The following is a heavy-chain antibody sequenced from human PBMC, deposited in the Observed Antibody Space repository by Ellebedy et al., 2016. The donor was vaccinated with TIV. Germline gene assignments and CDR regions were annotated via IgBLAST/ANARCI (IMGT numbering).Heavy chain of an antibody. CDR1: GYSISSGNY. J-gene: IGHJ3*02. Sequence: SETLSLTCTVSGYSISSGNYWGWLRQPPGGGLEWIGIIYHSGTNYYNQSLKRRVTISVDTTKNHLSLRLRSVTAADTALYFCATFRNLDGFEIWGHGTMVTVSS. CDR2: IYHSGTN. V-gene: IGHV4-38-2*02. CDR3: ATFRNLDGFEI.